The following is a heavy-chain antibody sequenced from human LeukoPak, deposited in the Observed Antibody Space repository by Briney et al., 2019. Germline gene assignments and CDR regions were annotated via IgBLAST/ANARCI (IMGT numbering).Heavy chain of an antibody. D-gene: IGHD1-7*01. CDR3: ARDQELRGFDY. CDR2: ISSSSNYM. J-gene: IGHJ4*02. CDR1: GFTFSSYN. Sequence: RSGGSLRLSCAASGFTFSSYNMNWVRQAPGKDLEWVSSISSSSNYMYYADSVKGRFTISSDNAKNSLYLQMNSLRAEDTAVYYCARDQELRGFDYWGQGTLVTVSS. V-gene: IGHV3-21*01.